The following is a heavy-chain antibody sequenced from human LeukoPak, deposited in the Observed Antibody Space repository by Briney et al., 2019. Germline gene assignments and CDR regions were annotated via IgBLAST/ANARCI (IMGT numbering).Heavy chain of an antibody. CDR2: INPSGGST. CDR1: GYTFTSYY. Sequence: RASVKVSCKASGYTFTSYYMHWVRQAPGQGLEWMGIINPSGGSTSYAQKFQGRVTMTRDMSTSTVYMELSSLRSEDTAVCYCARDRNLWPFDYWGQGTLVTVSS. J-gene: IGHJ4*02. CDR3: ARDRNLWPFDY. D-gene: IGHD4-11*01. V-gene: IGHV1-46*01.